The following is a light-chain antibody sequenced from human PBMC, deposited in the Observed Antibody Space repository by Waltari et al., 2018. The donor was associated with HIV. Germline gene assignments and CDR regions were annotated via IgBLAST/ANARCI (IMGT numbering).Light chain of an antibody. CDR2: DNN. Sequence: QSVLTQPPSVSAAPGPEFTISCSGSISNIVLNFVSLYQHVPGAAPKLLIYDNNKRPSGIPDRFSGSKSGTSVTLGITGLQTGDEADYYCSTWDVSLGAGVFGGGTKLTVL. J-gene: IGLJ2*01. CDR3: STWDVSLGAGV. V-gene: IGLV1-51*01. CDR1: ISNIVLNF.